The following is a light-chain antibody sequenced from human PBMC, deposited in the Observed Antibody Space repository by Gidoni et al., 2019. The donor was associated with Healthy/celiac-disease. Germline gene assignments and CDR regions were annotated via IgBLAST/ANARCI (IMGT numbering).Light chain of an antibody. CDR1: QGISSY. CDR3: QQLNSYPPGIT. CDR2: AAS. J-gene: IGKJ5*01. V-gene: IGKV1-9*01. Sequence: DIQSTQAPSVLSASVGDRVTIACRASQGISSYLAWYQQKPGKAPKLLIYAASTLQSGVPSRFSGSGSGTEFTLTISSLQPEDFATYYCQQLNSYPPGITFGQGTRLEIK.